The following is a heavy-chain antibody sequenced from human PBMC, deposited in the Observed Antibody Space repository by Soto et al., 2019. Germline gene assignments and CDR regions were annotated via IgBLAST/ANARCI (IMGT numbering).Heavy chain of an antibody. CDR2: IGDSSDNT. D-gene: IGHD7-27*01. V-gene: IGHV3-23*01. J-gene: IGHJ4*02. CDR3: AKDLTGDSGQGHLCDY. Sequence: GGSLRLSCAASGFTFSTYDMSCFRQAPGKGLEWVSTIGDSSDNTFYADSVRGRFTISRDNSKNTLYLQMNSLRAEDTAMYYCAKDLTGDSGQGHLCDYWGQGVLVTVSS. CDR1: GFTFSTYD.